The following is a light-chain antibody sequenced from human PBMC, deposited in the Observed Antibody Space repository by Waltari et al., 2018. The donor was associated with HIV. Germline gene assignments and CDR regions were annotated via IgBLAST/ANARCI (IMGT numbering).Light chain of an antibody. CDR1: QSVLYSSNNKNY. Sequence: DIVMTQSPDSLAVSLGETATIHCKSSQSVLYSSNNKNYLAWYQQKPGRPPKLLIYWASTRESCVPDRFSGNGSETHVTLTISSLQPEDVAVYYCQQYVRKRTFGQGTRLEI. V-gene: IGKV4-1*01. J-gene: IGKJ2*01. CDR3: QQYVRKRT. CDR2: WAS.